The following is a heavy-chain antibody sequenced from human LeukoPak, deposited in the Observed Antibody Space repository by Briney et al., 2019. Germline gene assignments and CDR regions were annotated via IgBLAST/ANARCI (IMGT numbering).Heavy chain of an antibody. D-gene: IGHD6-19*01. V-gene: IGHV4-4*07. CDR3: ARVGGWSDFDY. Sequence: SETLSLTCIVSGGPISSYHWSWIRQPAGKGLEWIGRIYTSGSTNYNPSLKSRVTMSVDTSKNQFSLKLSSVTAADTAVYYCARVGGWSDFDYWGQGALVTVSS. CDR1: GGPISSYH. CDR2: IYTSGST. J-gene: IGHJ4*02.